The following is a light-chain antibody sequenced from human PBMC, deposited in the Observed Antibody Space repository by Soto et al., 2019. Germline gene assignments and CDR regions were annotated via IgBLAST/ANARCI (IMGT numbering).Light chain of an antibody. V-gene: IGLV2-14*01. Sequence: QSALTQPASVSGSPGQSITISCTGTSSDVGGYNYVSWYQYHPGKAPKLMIYDVSNRPSGISNRFSGSKSGNTASLTISGLQAEDEADYYCSSFTISRNTVIFGGGTKLTVL. CDR3: SSFTISRNTVI. CDR2: DVS. J-gene: IGLJ2*01. CDR1: SSDVGGYNY.